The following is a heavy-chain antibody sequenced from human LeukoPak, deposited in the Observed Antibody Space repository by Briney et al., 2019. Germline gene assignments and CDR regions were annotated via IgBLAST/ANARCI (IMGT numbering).Heavy chain of an antibody. Sequence: GGSLRLSCAASGFNFRSFGFPWVRQAPGKGLEWLATVSFERNDKYYADSVKGRFTISGDESKNTLYLQMNSLRSDDRAVYYCARDPLRRGTSYLDNWGQGTLVTVAS. CDR2: VSFERNDK. V-gene: IGHV3-30*03. CDR3: ARDPLRRGTSYLDN. J-gene: IGHJ4*02. CDR1: GFNFRSFG. D-gene: IGHD3-16*01.